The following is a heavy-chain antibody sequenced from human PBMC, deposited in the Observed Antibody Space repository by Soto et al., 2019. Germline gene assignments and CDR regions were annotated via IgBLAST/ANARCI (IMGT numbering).Heavy chain of an antibody. CDR2: INAGNGNT. CDR1: GYTFTSYG. V-gene: IGHV1-18*01. Sequence: ASVKVSCTASGYTFTSYGISWVRQAPGQGLEWMGWINAGNGNTKYSQKFQGRVTIARDTSASTAYMELSSPRSEDTAVYYCARTPYYYDSSGHGNNAFDFWGQGTMVTVSS. J-gene: IGHJ3*01. D-gene: IGHD3-22*01. CDR3: ARTPYYYDSSGHGNNAFDF.